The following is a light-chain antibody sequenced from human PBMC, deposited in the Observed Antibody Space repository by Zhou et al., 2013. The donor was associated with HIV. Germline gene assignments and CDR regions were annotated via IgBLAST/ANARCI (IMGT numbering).Light chain of an antibody. CDR3: QQYGSSPPYS. J-gene: IGKJ2*03. CDR2: GAS. V-gene: IGKV3-20*01. CDR1: QSFSSSY. Sequence: EIVLTQSPGTLSLSPGERATLSCRASQSFSSSYLAWYQQKPGQAPRLLIFGASSRATGIPDRFSGSGSGTDFTLTISRLEPEDFAVYYCQQYGSSPPYSFGQGTKAGDQT.